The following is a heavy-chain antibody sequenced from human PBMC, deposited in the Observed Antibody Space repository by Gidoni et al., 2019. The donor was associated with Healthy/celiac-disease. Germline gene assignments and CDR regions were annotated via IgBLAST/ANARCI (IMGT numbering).Heavy chain of an antibody. Sequence: EVQLVESGGGLVKPGGSLRLSCAASGFTFSSSSMNWVRQAPGKGLEWVSSISSSSSYIYYADSVKGRFTISRDNAKNSLYLQMNSLRAEDTAVYYCASRGYYDYVWGSYSITADGGASFSWGQGTLVTVSS. D-gene: IGHD3-16*01. J-gene: IGHJ4*02. CDR1: GFTFSSSS. CDR2: ISSSSSYI. CDR3: ASRGYYDYVWGSYSITADGGASFS. V-gene: IGHV3-21*01.